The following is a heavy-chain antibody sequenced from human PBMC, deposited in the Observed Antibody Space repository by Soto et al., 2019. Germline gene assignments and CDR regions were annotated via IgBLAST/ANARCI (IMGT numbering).Heavy chain of an antibody. D-gene: IGHD3-9*01. CDR1: GVSISTSGVG. J-gene: IGHJ4*02. CDR2: IYWDDDK. CDR3: AHRRTGRYSGWVQGVFDY. Sequence: QITLKETGPTLVKPTQTLTLTCTFSGVSISTSGVGVGWIRQPPGKGMEGLGIIYWDDDKCYSPSLKSRVTSTKDTSKNHVVITMTNKENVDTATYYCAHRRTGRYSGWVQGVFDYWGQGTLVTVSS. V-gene: IGHV2-5*02.